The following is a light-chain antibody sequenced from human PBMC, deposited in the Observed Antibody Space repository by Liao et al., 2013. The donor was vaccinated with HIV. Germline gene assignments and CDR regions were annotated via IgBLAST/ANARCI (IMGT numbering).Light chain of an antibody. CDR3: QAWDNRIAV. CDR2: EDS. CDR1: TLDDKY. V-gene: IGLV3-1*01. Sequence: SYELTQPPSVSVSPGQTATITCSGDTLDDKYAFWYQQRPGQSPVLVMYEDSQRPSGIPERFSGSTSGNTATLTISETQAVDEADYYCQAWDNRIAVFGGGTKLTVL. J-gene: IGLJ2*01.